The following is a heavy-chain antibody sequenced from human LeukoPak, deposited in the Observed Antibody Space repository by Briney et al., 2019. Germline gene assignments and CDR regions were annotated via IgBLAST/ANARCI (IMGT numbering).Heavy chain of an antibody. CDR3: AKRSSDSSGYYPLTDY. CDR2: ISGSGGST. Sequence: GGSLRLSCAASGFTFSGYAMSWVRQAPGKGLEWVSAISGSGGSTYYADSVKGRFTISRDNSKNTLYLQMNSLRAEDTAVYYCAKRSSDSSGYYPLTDYWGQGTWSPSPQ. J-gene: IGHJ4*02. D-gene: IGHD3-22*01. V-gene: IGHV3-23*01. CDR1: GFTFSGYA.